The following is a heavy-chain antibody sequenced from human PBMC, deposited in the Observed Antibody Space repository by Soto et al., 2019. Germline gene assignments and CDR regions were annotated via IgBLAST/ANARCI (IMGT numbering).Heavy chain of an antibody. Sequence: QVQLQQWGAGLLKPSETLSLTCAVYGGSFSGYYWSWIRQPPGKGLEWIGEINHSGSTNYNPSLKSRVTISVDTSKNQFSLKLSSVTAADPAVYYCARVLRSGWPNVYYYYGMDVWGQGTTVTVSS. CDR3: ARVLRSGWPNVYYYYGMDV. CDR1: GGSFSGYY. V-gene: IGHV4-34*01. CDR2: INHSGST. J-gene: IGHJ6*02. D-gene: IGHD6-19*01.